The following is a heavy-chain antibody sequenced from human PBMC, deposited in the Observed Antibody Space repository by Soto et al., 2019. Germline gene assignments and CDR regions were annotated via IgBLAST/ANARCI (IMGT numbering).Heavy chain of an antibody. D-gene: IGHD2-21*01. Sequence: SGPTLVNPTQTLTLTCTFSGFSLSTSGMCVSWIRQPPGKALEWLALIDWDDDKYYSTSLKTRLTISKDTSKNQVVLTMTNMDPVDTATYYCARSRQIQAWGDDAFDIWGQGTMVTVSS. CDR1: GFSLSTSGMC. J-gene: IGHJ3*02. CDR2: IDWDDDK. V-gene: IGHV2-70*01. CDR3: ARSRQIQAWGDDAFDI.